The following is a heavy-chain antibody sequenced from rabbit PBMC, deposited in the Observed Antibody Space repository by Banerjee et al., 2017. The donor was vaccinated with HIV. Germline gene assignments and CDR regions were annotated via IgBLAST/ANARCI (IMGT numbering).Heavy chain of an antibody. CDR3: ARNGDL. Sequence: QSLEESGGDLVKPGASLTLTCTVSGFSLSSYNMCWVRQAPGKGLEWIGYIDPVFSSTYYARWAKGRFTISKTSSTTVTLQMTSLTAADTATYFCARNGDLWGPGTLVTVS. V-gene: IGHV1S40*01. CDR1: GFSLSSYN. CDR2: IDPVFSST. J-gene: IGHJ4*01.